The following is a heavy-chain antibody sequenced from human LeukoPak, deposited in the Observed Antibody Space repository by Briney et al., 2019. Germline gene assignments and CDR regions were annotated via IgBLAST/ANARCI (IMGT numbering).Heavy chain of an antibody. CDR3: ARSRIFGVVIGFDY. CDR1: GGTFSSYA. D-gene: IGHD3-3*02. CDR2: IIPIFGTA. J-gene: IGHJ4*02. V-gene: IGHV1-69*05. Sequence: SVKVSCRASGGTFSSYAISWVRQAPGQGLEWMGGIIPIFGTANYAQKFQGRVTITTDESTSTAYMELSSLRSEDTAVYYCARSRIFGVVIGFDYWGQGTLVTVSS.